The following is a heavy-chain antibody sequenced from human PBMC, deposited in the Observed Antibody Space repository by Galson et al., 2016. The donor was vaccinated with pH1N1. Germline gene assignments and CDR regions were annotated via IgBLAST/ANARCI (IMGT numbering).Heavy chain of an antibody. V-gene: IGHV3-7*01. J-gene: IGHJ4*02. CDR3: VRAVGRAEAH. CDR2: MNQEGNKK. D-gene: IGHD1-26*01. Sequence: FLRLSYAASGFTLSSYWMSWVRQAPGKGLEWVANMNQEGNKKYYVDSVKGRFIISRDYSKNSLYLQMNSLRAEDTAMYYCVRAVGRAEAHWGQGTLVTVSS. CDR1: GFTLSSYW.